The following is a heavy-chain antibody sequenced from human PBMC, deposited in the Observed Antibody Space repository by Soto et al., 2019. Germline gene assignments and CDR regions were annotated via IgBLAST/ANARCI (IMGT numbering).Heavy chain of an antibody. CDR2: IYYSGST. J-gene: IGHJ4*02. CDR1: GGSISSGGYY. V-gene: IGHV4-31*03. D-gene: IGHD2-2*01. CDR3: ARSVVPAAMFFDY. Sequence: PSETLSLTCTVSGGSISSGGYYWSWIRQHPGKGLEWIGYIYYSGSTYYNPSLKSRVTISVDTSKNQFSLKLSSVTAADTAVCYCARSVVPAAMFFDYWGQGTLVTVSS.